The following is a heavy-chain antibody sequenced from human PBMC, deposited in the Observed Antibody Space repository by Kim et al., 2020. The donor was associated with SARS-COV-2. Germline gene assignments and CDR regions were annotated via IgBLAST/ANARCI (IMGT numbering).Heavy chain of an antibody. CDR3: ARGRYDFWSGYPNTSSRMDV. CDR2: IIPIFGTA. V-gene: IGHV1-69*01. Sequence: VKVSCKASGGTFSSYAISWVRQAPGQGLEWMGGIIPIFGTANYAQKFQGRVTITADESTSTAYMELSSLRSEDTAVYYCARGRYDFWSGYPNTSSRMDVWGQGTTVTVSS. D-gene: IGHD3-3*01. J-gene: IGHJ6*02. CDR1: GGTFSSYA.